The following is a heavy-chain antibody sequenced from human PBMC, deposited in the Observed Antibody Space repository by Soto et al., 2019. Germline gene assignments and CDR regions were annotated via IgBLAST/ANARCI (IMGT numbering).Heavy chain of an antibody. V-gene: IGHV4-30-4*01. CDR1: GGSISSGDYY. CDR3: ASSVSTDTAMVMFDY. J-gene: IGHJ4*02. Sequence: SETLSLTCTVSGGSISSGDYYWSWIRQPPGKGLERIGYIYYSGSTYYNPSLKSRVTISVDTSKNQFSLKLSSVTAADTAVYYCASSVSTDTAMVMFDYWGQGTLVTVSS. D-gene: IGHD5-18*01. CDR2: IYYSGST.